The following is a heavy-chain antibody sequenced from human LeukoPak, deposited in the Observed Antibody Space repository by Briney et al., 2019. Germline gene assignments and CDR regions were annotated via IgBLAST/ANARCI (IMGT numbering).Heavy chain of an antibody. V-gene: IGHV4-61*02. D-gene: IGHD4-17*01. CDR3: ARDDYGDSRFDY. CDR1: GGSISSGSYY. CDR2: IYTSGST. Sequence: PSQTLSLTCTVSGGSISSGSYYWSWIRQPAGKGLEWIGRIYTSGSTNYNPSLKSRVTISVDTSKNQFSLKLSSVTAADTAVYYCARDDYGDSRFDYWGQGTLVTVSS. J-gene: IGHJ4*02.